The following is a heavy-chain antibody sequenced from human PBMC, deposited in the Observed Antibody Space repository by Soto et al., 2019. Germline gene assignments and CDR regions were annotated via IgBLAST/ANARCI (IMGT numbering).Heavy chain of an antibody. CDR1: GFICSSYT. J-gene: IGHJ4*02. D-gene: IGHD1-26*01. CDR3: ARAPSGSYPEFDY. CDR2: ITYDGSNQ. V-gene: IGHV3-30-3*01. Sequence: LRLSCVASGFICSSYTMHWVRQAPGKGLEWVGVITYDGSNQYYADSVKGRFTISRDNSRNMLFLQMNSLRPDDTAVYYCARAPSGSYPEFDYWGQGTLVTVSS.